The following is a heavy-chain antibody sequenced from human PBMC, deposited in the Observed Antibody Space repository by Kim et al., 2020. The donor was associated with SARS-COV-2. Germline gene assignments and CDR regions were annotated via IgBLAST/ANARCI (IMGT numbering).Heavy chain of an antibody. J-gene: IGHJ6*03. CDR1: GFTFDDYA. Sequence: GGSLRLSCAASGFTFDDYAMHWVRQAPGKGLEWVSGISWNSGSIGYADSVKGRFTISRDNAKNSLYLQMNSLRAEDTALYYCAKDIGSGRVADYYYYYM. CDR3: AKDIGSGRVADYYYYYM. CDR2: ISWNSGSI. V-gene: IGHV3-9*01. D-gene: IGHD3-10*01.